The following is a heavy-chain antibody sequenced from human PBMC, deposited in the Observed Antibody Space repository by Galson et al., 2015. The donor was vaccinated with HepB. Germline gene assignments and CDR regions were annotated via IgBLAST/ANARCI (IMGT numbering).Heavy chain of an antibody. CDR1: GFTFSSYA. CDR2: ISYDGSNK. CDR3: ARDPLRGEARGGARPGGFDY. V-gene: IGHV3-30-3*01. Sequence: SLRLSCAASGFTFSSYAMHWVRQAPGKGLEWVAVISYDGSNKYYADSVKGRFTISRDNSKNTLYLQMNSLRAEDTAVYYCARDPLRGEARGGARPGGFDYWGQGTLVTVSS. D-gene: IGHD1-26*01. J-gene: IGHJ4*02.